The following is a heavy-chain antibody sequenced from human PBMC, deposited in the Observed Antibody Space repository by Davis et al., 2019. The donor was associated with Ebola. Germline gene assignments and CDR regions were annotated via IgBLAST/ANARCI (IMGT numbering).Heavy chain of an antibody. V-gene: IGHV3-11*06. CDR1: GFTFSVYY. D-gene: IGHD4-23*01. CDR3: AQQLGDYGGNALRY. CDR2: ISSSASYK. Sequence: GGSLRLSCAASGFTFSVYYMSWIRQAPGKGPEWVSSISSSASYKNYADSVKGRFTISSDDPKKSLYLQMDSLRAEDTAVYYCAQQLGDYGGNALRYWGQGTLVTVSS. J-gene: IGHJ4*02.